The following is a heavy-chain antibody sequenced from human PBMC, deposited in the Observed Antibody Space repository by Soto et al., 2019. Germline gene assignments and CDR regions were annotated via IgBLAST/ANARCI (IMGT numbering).Heavy chain of an antibody. Sequence: QVQLQESGPGLVKPSGTLSLTCAVSGGSISSSNWWSWVRQPPGKGLEWIGEIYHSGSTNYNPSLKSRVTISVDKSKNQFSRKLSSVTAADTAVYYCARDCSGGSCYSRPDAFDIWGQGTMVTVSS. D-gene: IGHD2-15*01. V-gene: IGHV4-4*02. CDR1: GGSISSSNW. CDR2: IYHSGST. CDR3: ARDCSGGSCYSRPDAFDI. J-gene: IGHJ3*02.